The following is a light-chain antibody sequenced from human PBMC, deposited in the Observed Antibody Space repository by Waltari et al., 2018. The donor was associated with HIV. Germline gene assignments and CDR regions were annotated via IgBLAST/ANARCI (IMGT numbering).Light chain of an antibody. CDR2: GDS. J-gene: IGLJ2*01. Sequence: QSVLTQPPSVSGAPGQWVTISCTGSTSNIGAGYDVHWYQQLPGTAPKLRLDGDSDRPSGGPDRFSGAKSGTAASLAITGLQAEEEADYYCQSYDSSLSNLRFGGGTKLTVL. V-gene: IGLV1-40*01. CDR3: QSYDSSLSNLR. CDR1: TSNIGAGYD.